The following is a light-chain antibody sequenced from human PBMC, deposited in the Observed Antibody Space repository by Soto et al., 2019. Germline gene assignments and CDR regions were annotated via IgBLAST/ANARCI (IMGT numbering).Light chain of an antibody. CDR2: DAS. CDR1: RIIRND. J-gene: IGKJ2*01. Sequence: AIQMTQSPSSLSASVGDRVTITCRARRIIRNDLGWYQQKPGKAPKLLIYDASSLQSGVPSRFSGSGSDTDFTLTISSLQPEDSATYYCLQDFNYPVTFGQGTKLEIK. CDR3: LQDFNYPVT. V-gene: IGKV1-6*01.